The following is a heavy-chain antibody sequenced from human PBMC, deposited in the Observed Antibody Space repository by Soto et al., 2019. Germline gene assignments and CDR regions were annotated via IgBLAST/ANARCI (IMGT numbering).Heavy chain of an antibody. Sequence: QVQLVESGGGVVQPGRSLRLSCAASGFTFSSYGMHWVRQAPGKGLEWVAVISYDESNKYYADSVKGRFTISRDNSKNTLYLQMNSLRAEDTAVYYCAKDLLFIVGASYYYCYGMDVWGQGTTVTVSS. CDR1: GFTFSSYG. CDR2: ISYDESNK. J-gene: IGHJ6*02. V-gene: IGHV3-30*18. D-gene: IGHD1-26*01. CDR3: AKDLLFIVGASYYYCYGMDV.